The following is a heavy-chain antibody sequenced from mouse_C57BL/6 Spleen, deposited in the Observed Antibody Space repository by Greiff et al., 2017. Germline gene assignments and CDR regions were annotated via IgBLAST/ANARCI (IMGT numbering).Heavy chain of an antibody. Sequence: VQLKESGPGLVQPSQSLSITCTVSGFSLTSYGVHWVRQSPGKGLEWLGVIWSGGSTDYNAAFISRLSISKDNSKSQVFFKMNSLQADDTAIYYCARNFGNYAENYYAMDYWGQGTSVTVSS. CDR2: IWSGGST. D-gene: IGHD2-1*01. J-gene: IGHJ4*01. CDR3: ARNFGNYAENYYAMDY. CDR1: GFSLTSYG. V-gene: IGHV2-2*01.